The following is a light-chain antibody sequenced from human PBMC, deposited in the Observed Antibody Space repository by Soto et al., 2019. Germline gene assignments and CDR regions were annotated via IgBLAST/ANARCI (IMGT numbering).Light chain of an antibody. CDR2: GNT. CDR1: SSNIGAGHD. V-gene: IGLV1-40*01. Sequence: QSVLTQPPSVSGAPGQRVTISCTGSSSNIGAGHDVHWYQQVPGTAPKLLVSGNTNRPSGVPDRFSGSNSGTSASLAITGLQAEDEADYYCQSFDISLNGWVFGGGTKLTVL. CDR3: QSFDISLNGWV. J-gene: IGLJ3*02.